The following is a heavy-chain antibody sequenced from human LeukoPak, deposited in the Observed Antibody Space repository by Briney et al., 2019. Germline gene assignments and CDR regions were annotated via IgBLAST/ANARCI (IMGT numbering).Heavy chain of an antibody. J-gene: IGHJ6*03. Sequence: SQTLSLTCTVSGGSISSGGYYWGWIRQPPGKGLEWIGSIYYSGSTYYNPSLKSRVTISVDTSKNQFSLKLSSVTAADTAVYYCARGVDYYYYMDVWGKGTTVTVSS. CDR2: IYYSGST. CDR3: ARGVDYYYYMDV. D-gene: IGHD2-15*01. CDR1: GGSISSGGYY. V-gene: IGHV4-39*01.